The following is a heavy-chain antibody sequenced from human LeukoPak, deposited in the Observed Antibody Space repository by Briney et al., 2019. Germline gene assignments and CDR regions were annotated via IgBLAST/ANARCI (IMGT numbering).Heavy chain of an antibody. CDR2: IYYSGSA. D-gene: IGHD2-2*02. CDR3: AGFLHSYTFDM. CDR1: GGSFSSGDYY. J-gene: IGHJ3*02. V-gene: IGHV4-30-4*08. Sequence: SETLSLTCTVSGGSFSSGDYYWSWIRQPPGKGLEWIGSIYYSGSAYYNPSLKSRVNVSVDTSKNHFSLRLKSVTAADTAVYYCAGFLHSYTFDMWGQGTMVTVSS.